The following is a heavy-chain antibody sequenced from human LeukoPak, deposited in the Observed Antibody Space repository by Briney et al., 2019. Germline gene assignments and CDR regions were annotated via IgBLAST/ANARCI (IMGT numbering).Heavy chain of an antibody. V-gene: IGHV4-30-2*01. Sequence: SSETLSLTCAVSGGSISSGGYSWSWIRQPPGKGLEWIGYIYHSGSTYYNPSLKSRVTISVDRSKNQFSLKLSSVTAADTAVYYCASVSSSSNLFDYWGQGTLVTVSS. J-gene: IGHJ4*02. D-gene: IGHD6-6*01. CDR3: ASVSSSSNLFDY. CDR1: GGSISSGGYS. CDR2: IYHSGST.